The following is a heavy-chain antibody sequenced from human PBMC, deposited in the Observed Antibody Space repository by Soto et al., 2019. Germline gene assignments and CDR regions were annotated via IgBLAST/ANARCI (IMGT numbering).Heavy chain of an antibody. CDR2: IDPSDSYT. D-gene: IGHD2-15*01. CDR3: ARHDIVVVVAATGLNWFDP. J-gene: IGHJ5*02. V-gene: IGHV5-10-1*01. CDR1: GYSFTSYW. Sequence: PGGSLKISCKGSGYSFTSYWISWVRQMPGKGLEWMGRIDPSDSYTNYSPSFQGHVTISADKSISTAYLQWSSLKASDTAMYYCARHDIVVVVAATGLNWFDPWAREPWSPSPQ.